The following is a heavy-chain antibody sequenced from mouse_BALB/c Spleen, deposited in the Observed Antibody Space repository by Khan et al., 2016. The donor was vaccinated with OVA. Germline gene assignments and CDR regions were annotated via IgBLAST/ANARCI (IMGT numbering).Heavy chain of an antibody. CDR2: ISYSGNT. CDR1: GYSITSDYA. V-gene: IGHV3-2*02. D-gene: IGHD2-4*01. Sequence: EVQLQESGPGLLKPSQSLSLTCTVTGYSITSDYARNWIRQFPGNKLEWMGFISYSGNTRYNPSLKSRISITRDTSKNQFFLQLNSVTSEDTATYYCTRKDYYDYDPFPYWGQGTLVTVSA. J-gene: IGHJ3*01. CDR3: TRKDYYDYDPFPY.